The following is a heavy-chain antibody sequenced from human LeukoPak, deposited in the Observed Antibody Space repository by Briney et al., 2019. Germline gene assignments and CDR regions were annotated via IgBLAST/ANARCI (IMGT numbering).Heavy chain of an antibody. CDR1: GGSISSYY. J-gene: IGHJ5*02. CDR2: IYYSGCT. CDR3: ARGIVAAAATPWFDP. D-gene: IGHD6-13*01. Sequence: PSETLSLTCTVSGGSISSYYWSWIRQPPGKGLEWIGYIYYSGCTNYNPSLKSRVTISVDTSKNQFSLKLSSVTAADKAVYYCARGIVAAAATPWFDPWGQGTLVTVSS. V-gene: IGHV4-59*01.